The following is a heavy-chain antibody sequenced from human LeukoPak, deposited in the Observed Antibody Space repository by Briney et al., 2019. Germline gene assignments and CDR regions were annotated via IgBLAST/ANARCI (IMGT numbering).Heavy chain of an antibody. CDR2: ISGEGGST. Sequence: GGSLSLSCAASGFTFDDYAIPWVRQAQGKGLDWVSLISGEGGSTYYADSVKGRFTISRDNSKNSLYLQMNSLRTEDTALYYCAKDIGYCSGGSCYSDYYYGMDVWGQGTTVTVSS. CDR1: GFTFDDYA. J-gene: IGHJ6*02. D-gene: IGHD2-15*01. V-gene: IGHV3-43*02. CDR3: AKDIGYCSGGSCYSDYYYGMDV.